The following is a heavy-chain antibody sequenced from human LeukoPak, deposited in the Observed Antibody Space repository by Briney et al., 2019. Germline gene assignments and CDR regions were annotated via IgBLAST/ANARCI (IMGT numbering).Heavy chain of an antibody. CDR2: MNPNSGNT. CDR1: GYTFTSYD. V-gene: IGHV1-8*01. D-gene: IGHD3-16*01. J-gene: IGHJ6*02. Sequence: GASVKVSCKASGYTFTSYDINWVRQATGQGLEWMGWMNPNSGNTGYAQKFQGRVTMTRNTSISTAYMELSSLRSDDTAVYYCARELRLPYYYYGMDVWGQGTTVTVSS. CDR3: ARELRLPYYYYGMDV.